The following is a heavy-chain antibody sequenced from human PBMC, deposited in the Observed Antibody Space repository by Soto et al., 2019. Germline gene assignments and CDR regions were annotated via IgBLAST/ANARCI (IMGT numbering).Heavy chain of an antibody. CDR2: ISAYNGNT. Sequence: QVQLVQSGAEVKKPGASVKVSCKASGYTFTSYGISWVRQAPGQGLEWMGWISAYNGNTNYAQKLQGRVTMTTDTSTSTAYMELRSLRSDDTAVYYCARDDRWRYCSGGSCYKAFAPWGQGTLVTVSS. J-gene: IGHJ5*02. D-gene: IGHD2-15*01. CDR1: GYTFTSYG. CDR3: ARDDRWRYCSGGSCYKAFAP. V-gene: IGHV1-18*01.